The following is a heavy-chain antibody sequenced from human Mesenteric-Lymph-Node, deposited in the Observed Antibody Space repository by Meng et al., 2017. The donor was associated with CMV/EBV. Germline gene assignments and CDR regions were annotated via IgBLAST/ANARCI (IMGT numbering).Heavy chain of an antibody. J-gene: IGHJ4*02. CDR1: GYTFTSYY. D-gene: IGHD4-23*01. Sequence: KESGYTFTSYYIHWVQQAPGQGLEWLAIINPSGGRTSYAQKLQGRVTMTRDTSTSTVYMELSSLRSEDTAVYYCARDRATVVSSPGYWGQGTLVTVSS. CDR2: INPSGGRT. V-gene: IGHV1-46*04. CDR3: ARDRATVVSSPGY.